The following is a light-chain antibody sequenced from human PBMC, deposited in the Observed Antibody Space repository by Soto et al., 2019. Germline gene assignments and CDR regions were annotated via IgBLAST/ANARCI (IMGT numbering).Light chain of an antibody. CDR2: AAS. J-gene: IGKJ1*01. V-gene: IGKV1-39*01. Sequence: DIQMTQSPSSLSASVGDRVTITCRASQPVTNYLSWYQQKPGKAPKLFIYAASRLQSGVPSRFSGGGSGTDFTLTISSLLPEDFATYYCQQYNSYPWTFGQGTKVDIK. CDR3: QQYNSYPWT. CDR1: QPVTNY.